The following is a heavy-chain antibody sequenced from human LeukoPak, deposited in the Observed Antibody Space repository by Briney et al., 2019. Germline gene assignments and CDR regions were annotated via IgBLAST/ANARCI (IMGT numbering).Heavy chain of an antibody. D-gene: IGHD6-6*01. CDR2: ISRDGRDK. J-gene: IGHJ4*02. Sequence: GGSLRLSCVASGFTFSSFAMHWVRQAPGKGLEWVAVISRDGRDKHHADSVKGRFTISRDNSKNTLYPQMNSLRAEDTAVYFCAKDPRIAAAYYFDYWGQGTLVTVSS. CDR1: GFTFSSFA. CDR3: AKDPRIAAAYYFDY. V-gene: IGHV3-30*18.